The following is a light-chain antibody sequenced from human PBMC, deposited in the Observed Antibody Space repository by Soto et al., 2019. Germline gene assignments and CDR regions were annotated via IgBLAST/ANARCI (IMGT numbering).Light chain of an antibody. CDR3: AAWDGNLNGWV. J-gene: IGLJ3*02. CDR1: NSNIGRND. V-gene: IGLV1-44*01. Sequence: VLTQPPSASWTPGQRVIISCSGRNSNIGRNDVNWYHQLPGAAPKLIIYSNDQRPSGVPDRFSGSRSGTSASLAINGLQSEDETDYYCAAWDGNLNGWVFGGGTKVTVL. CDR2: SND.